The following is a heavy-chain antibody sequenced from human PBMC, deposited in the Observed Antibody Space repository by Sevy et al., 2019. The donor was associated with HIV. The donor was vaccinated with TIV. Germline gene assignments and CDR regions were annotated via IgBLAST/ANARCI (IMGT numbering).Heavy chain of an antibody. Sequence: GGSLRLSCAASAFTFSNAWMSWVRQAPGKGLEWVGRIKSKTDGGTTDYAAPVKGRFTISRDDSKNTPYLQMNSLKTEETAVYYCTTEIFGVVITQTVNYYYGMDVWGQGTTVTVSS. CDR1: AFTFSNAW. CDR3: TTEIFGVVITQTVNYYYGMDV. D-gene: IGHD3-3*01. J-gene: IGHJ6*02. V-gene: IGHV3-15*01. CDR2: IKSKTDGGTT.